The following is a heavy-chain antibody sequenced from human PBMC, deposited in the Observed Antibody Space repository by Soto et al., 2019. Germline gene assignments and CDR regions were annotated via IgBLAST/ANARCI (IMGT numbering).Heavy chain of an antibody. V-gene: IGHV1-2*04. CDR1: GYIFTGYY. CDR2: IHPSSGGT. Sequence: QVQLVQSGDGAEVKKPGASVKVSCKASGYIFTGYYMHWVRQAPGQGLEWMGWIHPSSGGTNYAQKFQDWVTLTRDTSIATAYMELRRLRSDDTAVYYCAREPTTGYLDVWGQGTLVSVSS. CDR3: AREPTTGYLDV. D-gene: IGHD4-17*01. J-gene: IGHJ4*02.